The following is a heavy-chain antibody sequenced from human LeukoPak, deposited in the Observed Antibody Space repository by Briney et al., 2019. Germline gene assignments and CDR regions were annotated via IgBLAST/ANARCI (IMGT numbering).Heavy chain of an antibody. J-gene: IGHJ3*02. CDR1: GGTFSSYA. CDR3: ARPLSVRGVIITRGAFDI. D-gene: IGHD3-10*01. V-gene: IGHV1-69*13. Sequence: ASVKVSCEASGGTFSSYAISWVRQAPGQGLEWMGGIIPIFGTANYAQKFQGRVTITADESTSTAYMELSSLRSEDTAVYYCARPLSVRGVIITRGAFDIWGQGTMVTVSS. CDR2: IIPIFGTA.